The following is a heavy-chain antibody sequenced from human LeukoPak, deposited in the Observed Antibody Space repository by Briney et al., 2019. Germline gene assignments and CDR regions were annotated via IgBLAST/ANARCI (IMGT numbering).Heavy chain of an antibody. Sequence: SETLSLTCTVSGGSISSYYWSWIRQPPGKGLECIGYIYYSGSTNYNPSLKSRVTISVDTSKNHFSLKLSSVTAADTAVYYCARGGGLRYNSGWYWYFDYWGQGTLVTVSS. J-gene: IGHJ4*02. V-gene: IGHV4-59*01. CDR1: GGSISSYY. CDR2: IYYSGST. CDR3: ARGGGLRYNSGWYWYFDY. D-gene: IGHD6-19*01.